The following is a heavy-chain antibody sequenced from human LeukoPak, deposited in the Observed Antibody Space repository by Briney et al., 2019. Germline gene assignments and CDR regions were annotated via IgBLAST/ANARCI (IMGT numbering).Heavy chain of an antibody. V-gene: IGHV3-30*18. D-gene: IGHD2-2*01. CDR3: AKGGTGAYCSSTSCSDNWFDP. CDR1: GFTFSSYG. J-gene: IGHJ5*02. CDR2: ISYDGSNK. Sequence: GGSLSLSCAASGFTFSSYGMHWVRQAPGKGLEWVAVISYDGSNKYYADSVKGRFTISRDNSKNTLYLQMNSLRAEDTAVYYCAKGGTGAYCSSTSCSDNWFDPWGQGTLVTVSS.